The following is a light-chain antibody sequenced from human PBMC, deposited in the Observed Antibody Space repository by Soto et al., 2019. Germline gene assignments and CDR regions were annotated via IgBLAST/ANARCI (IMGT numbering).Light chain of an antibody. Sequence: EIVLTQSPGTLSLSPGERATLSCRASQSVSSIYLAWYQQKPGQAPRILIFGASSRATGIADRFSGSGCGTDFTLTISRLEPEDFAVYYCQQYGSSRWTFGQGTKVQI. J-gene: IGKJ1*01. CDR2: GAS. CDR3: QQYGSSRWT. V-gene: IGKV3-20*01. CDR1: QSVSSIY.